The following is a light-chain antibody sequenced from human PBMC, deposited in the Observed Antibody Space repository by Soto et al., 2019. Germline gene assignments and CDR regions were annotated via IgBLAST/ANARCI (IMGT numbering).Light chain of an antibody. CDR1: SSNIGAGYD. Sequence: QSVLTQPPSVSGAPGQRVTISCTGSSSNIGAGYDVHWYQQLPGTAPKLFIFGNSNRPSGVPDRFSGSKSGTSASLAITGLRAGEGGVFSCRPYDRSLRGWVLGGGTKLPVL. V-gene: IGLV1-40*01. CDR3: RPYDRSLRGWV. CDR2: GNS. J-gene: IGLJ3*02.